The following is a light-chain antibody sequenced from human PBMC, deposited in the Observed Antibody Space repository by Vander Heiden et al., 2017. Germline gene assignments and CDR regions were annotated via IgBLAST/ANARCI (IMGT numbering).Light chain of an antibody. CDR1: SSNIGAGYH. Sequence: QSVLTQPPSVSGAPGQRVTISCTGSSSNIGAGYHVHWYQQLPGTAPKLLIYGNNNRPSGVPDRFSGSKSGTSASLAITGLQAEDEADYYCQSYDNSLSYVLGTGTKVTVL. CDR3: QSYDNSLSYV. V-gene: IGLV1-40*01. J-gene: IGLJ1*01. CDR2: GNN.